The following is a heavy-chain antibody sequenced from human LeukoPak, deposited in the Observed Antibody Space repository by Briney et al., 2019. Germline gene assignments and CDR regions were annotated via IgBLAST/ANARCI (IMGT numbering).Heavy chain of an antibody. V-gene: IGHV4-34*01. Sequence: SETLSLTCAVYGGSFSGYYWSWIRQPPGKGLEWIGEINHSGSTNYNPSLKSRVTMSVDTSKNQFSLKLSSVTTADTAVYYCARVGSGSYQGVFDYWGQGTLVTVSS. D-gene: IGHD1-26*01. CDR3: ARVGSGSYQGVFDY. CDR2: INHSGST. J-gene: IGHJ4*02. CDR1: GGSFSGYY.